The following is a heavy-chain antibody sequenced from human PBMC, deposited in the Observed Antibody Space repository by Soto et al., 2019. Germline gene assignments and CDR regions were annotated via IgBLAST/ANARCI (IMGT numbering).Heavy chain of an antibody. CDR3: ASYEWLVYGDAFDI. D-gene: IGHD6-19*01. CDR2: ISSSSSYI. Sequence: EVQLVESGGGLVKPGGSLRLSCAASGFTFSSYSMNWVRQAPGKGLEWVSSISSSSSYIYYADSVKGRFTISRDNAKNSLYLQMNSLRAEDTAVYYCASYEWLVYGDAFDIWGQGKMVTVSS. CDR1: GFTFSSYS. V-gene: IGHV3-21*01. J-gene: IGHJ3*02.